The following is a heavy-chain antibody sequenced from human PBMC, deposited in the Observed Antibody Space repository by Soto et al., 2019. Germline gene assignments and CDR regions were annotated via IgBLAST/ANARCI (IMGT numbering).Heavy chain of an antibody. CDR1: GGTFSSYA. V-gene: IGHV1-69*12. CDR2: IIPIFGTA. D-gene: IGHD2-2*01. Sequence: QVQLVQSGAEVKKPGSSVKVSCKASGGTFSSYAISWVRQAPGQGLEWMGGIIPIFGTANYAQKFQGRVTIAADESTSGAYMELRSLRSEDTAVYYCGRHVPAAGYYYGMDVWGQGTTVTVPS. CDR3: GRHVPAAGYYYGMDV. J-gene: IGHJ6*02.